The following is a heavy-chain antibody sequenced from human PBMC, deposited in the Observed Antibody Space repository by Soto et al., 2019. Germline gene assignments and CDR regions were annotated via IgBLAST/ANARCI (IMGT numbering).Heavy chain of an antibody. J-gene: IGHJ3*02. D-gene: IGHD6-13*01. V-gene: IGHV3-7*05. CDR3: ARDDGSSWYAFGAFDI. Sequence: GGSLRLSCAASGFTFSSYWMSWVRQAPGKGLEWVANIKQDGSEKYYVDSVKGRFTISRDNAKNSLYLQMNSLRAEDTAVYYCARDDGSSWYAFGAFDIWGQGTMVTVSS. CDR1: GFTFSSYW. CDR2: IKQDGSEK.